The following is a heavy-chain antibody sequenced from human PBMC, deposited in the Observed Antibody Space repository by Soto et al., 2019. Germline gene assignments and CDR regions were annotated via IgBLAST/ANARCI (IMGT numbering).Heavy chain of an antibody. Sequence: VQLLESGGGLVQPGGSQRLSCAASGFSFHTYAMGWVRQAPGKGLEWVSSLSGSGGSTNYADSVKGRFTISRDNSKDTLYLQMNNLRAEDTAMYYCAKDLRDWGFFDYWGLGTLVTVSS. J-gene: IGHJ4*02. V-gene: IGHV3-23*01. CDR1: GFSFHTYA. CDR2: LSGSGGST. CDR3: AKDLRDWGFFDY. D-gene: IGHD3-16*01.